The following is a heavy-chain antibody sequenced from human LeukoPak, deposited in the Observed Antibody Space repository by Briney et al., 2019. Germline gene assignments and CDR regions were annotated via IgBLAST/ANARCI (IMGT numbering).Heavy chain of an antibody. Sequence: ASVKVSCKASGYXFTGYFVHWVRQAPGQGLEWMGWINANSGGTNYAQKFQGRVTLTRDTSISTAYMELSRLRCDDTAVYYCARSYDFWSGPPFDPWGQGTLVTVSS. D-gene: IGHD3-3*01. J-gene: IGHJ5*02. CDR1: GYXFTGYF. CDR3: ARSYDFWSGPPFDP. V-gene: IGHV1-2*02. CDR2: INANSGGT.